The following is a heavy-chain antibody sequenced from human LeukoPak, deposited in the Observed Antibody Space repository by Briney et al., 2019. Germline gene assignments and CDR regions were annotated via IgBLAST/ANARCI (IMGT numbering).Heavy chain of an antibody. Sequence: PSETLSLTCTVSGDSISSYYWSWIRQPAEKGLEWIGRICISGSTFYNPSLKSRVTMSVDTSKNQFSLKLNSVTAADTAVYFCAVYGSGKIDYWGQGTLVTVSS. CDR1: GDSISSYY. V-gene: IGHV4-4*07. J-gene: IGHJ4*02. CDR2: ICISGST. CDR3: AVYGSGKIDY. D-gene: IGHD3-10*01.